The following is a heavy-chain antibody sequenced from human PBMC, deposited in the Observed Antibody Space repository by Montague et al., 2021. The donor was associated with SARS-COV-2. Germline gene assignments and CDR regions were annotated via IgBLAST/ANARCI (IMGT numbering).Heavy chain of an antibody. CDR1: GGSFSGYY. Sequence: SETLSLTCAAYGGSFSGYYWTWIRQSPRKGPEWIGEINHSGSTNYNPSLKSRVTMSVDTSKNQFSLKLSSVTAADTAVYYCARGARQGYGFRLGSFDSWGQGTLVTVSS. D-gene: IGHD3-10*01. CDR2: INHSGST. CDR3: ARGARQGYGFRLGSFDS. J-gene: IGHJ4*02. V-gene: IGHV4-34*01.